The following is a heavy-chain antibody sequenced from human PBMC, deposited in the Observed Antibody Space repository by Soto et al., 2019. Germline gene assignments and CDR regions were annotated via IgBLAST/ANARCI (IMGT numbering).Heavy chain of an antibody. Sequence: PSETLSLTCTVSGGSIGSGGYYWSWIRQHPGKGLEWIGYIYYSGSTYYNPSLKSRVTISVDTSKNQFSLKLSSVTAADTAVYYCARDARVYCSGGSCYSDYYYGMDVWGQGTTVTVSS. CDR2: IYYSGST. CDR1: GGSIGSGGYY. CDR3: ARDARVYCSGGSCYSDYYYGMDV. V-gene: IGHV4-31*03. J-gene: IGHJ6*02. D-gene: IGHD2-15*01.